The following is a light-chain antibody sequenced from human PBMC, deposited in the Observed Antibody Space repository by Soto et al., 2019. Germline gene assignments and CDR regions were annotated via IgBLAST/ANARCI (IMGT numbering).Light chain of an antibody. V-gene: IGKV3-15*01. CDR2: GAS. Sequence: EIVMTQSPAPLSVSPGERATLSCRASQSVSSNLAWYQQKAGQAPRLLMYGASTRATGIPARFSGSGSGTEFTLTISSLQSEDFAVYYCQQYNNWPLTFGGGTKVDIK. CDR1: QSVSSN. J-gene: IGKJ4*01. CDR3: QQYNNWPLT.